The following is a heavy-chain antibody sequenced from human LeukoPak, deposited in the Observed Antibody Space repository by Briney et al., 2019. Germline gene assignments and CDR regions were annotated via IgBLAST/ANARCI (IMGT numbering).Heavy chain of an antibody. CDR2: INPNSGDT. CDR1: GYTLTAYY. CDR3: ARGYGLVGTLVDY. Sequence: ASGKVSCKASGYTLTAYYMHWVRQAPGQGLEWMGWINPNSGDTDYAQKFRGRVTMTRDTSISTAYMELSNLRLDDTAVYYCARGYGLVGTLVDYWGEGTLVTVSS. D-gene: IGHD1-7*01. V-gene: IGHV1-2*02. J-gene: IGHJ4*02.